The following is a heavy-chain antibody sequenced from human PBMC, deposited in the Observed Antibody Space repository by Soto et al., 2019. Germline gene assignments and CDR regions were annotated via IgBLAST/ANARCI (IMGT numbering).Heavy chain of an antibody. CDR3: ARRYSSSWYLYYYYYMDV. CDR1: GYTFTSYD. Sequence: ASVKVSCKASGYTFTSYDINWVRQATGQGLEWMGWMNPNSGNTGYAQKFQGRVTMTRNTSISTAYVELSSLRSEDTAVYYCARRYSSSWYLYYYYYMDVWGKGTTVTVSS. J-gene: IGHJ6*03. D-gene: IGHD6-13*01. V-gene: IGHV1-8*01. CDR2: MNPNSGNT.